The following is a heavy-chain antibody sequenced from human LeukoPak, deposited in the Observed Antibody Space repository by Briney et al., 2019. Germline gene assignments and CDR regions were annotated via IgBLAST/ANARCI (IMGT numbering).Heavy chain of an antibody. CDR3: AREVRGYYDFSP. V-gene: IGHV1-69*13. CDR1: GGTFSSYA. D-gene: IGHD3-3*01. J-gene: IGHJ5*02. Sequence: SVKVSCKASGGTFSSYAISWVRQAPGQGLEWMGGIIPIFGTANYAQKFQGRVTITADESTSTAYMELSSLRSEDTAVYYCAREVRGYYDFSPWGQGTLVTVSS. CDR2: IIPIFGTA.